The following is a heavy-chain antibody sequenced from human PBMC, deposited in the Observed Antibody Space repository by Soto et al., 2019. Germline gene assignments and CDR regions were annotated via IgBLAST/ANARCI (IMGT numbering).Heavy chain of an antibody. Sequence: QVQLVESGGGVVQPGRSLRLSCAASGFTFSSYGMHWVRQAPGKGLEWVAVISYDGSDKYYEDSVKGRFSISRDNSNNTLSLVMDSLRAEDTAVDCCGKGVVLVTAYFQHWGQGTLVTV. J-gene: IGHJ1*01. CDR1: GFTFSSYG. V-gene: IGHV3-30*18. D-gene: IGHD2-8*02. CDR2: ISYDGSDK. CDR3: GKGVVLVTAYFQH.